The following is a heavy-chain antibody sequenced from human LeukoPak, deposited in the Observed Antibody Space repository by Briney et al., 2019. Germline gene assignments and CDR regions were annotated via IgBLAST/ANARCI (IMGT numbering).Heavy chain of an antibody. D-gene: IGHD2-15*01. J-gene: IGHJ6*02. CDR2: IWSDGNDE. CDR1: GFTFSSHA. V-gene: IGHV3-33*01. Sequence: PGGSLRLSCVASGFTFSSHAMHWVRQAPGKGLEWVAVIWSDGNDEYHADSVKGRFTISRDNSKNTLYLQMNSLRVEDTAVYYCAREARKWSSSPLFNHGMDVWGQGTTVTVSS. CDR3: AREARKWSSSPLFNHGMDV.